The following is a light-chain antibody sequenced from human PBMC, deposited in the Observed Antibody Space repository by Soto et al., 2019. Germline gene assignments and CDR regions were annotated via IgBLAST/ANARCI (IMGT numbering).Light chain of an antibody. V-gene: IGKV3-15*01. J-gene: IGKJ2*01. CDR2: SAS. Sequence: EIVMTQSPATLSVSPGERATLSCMASQSISTELAWYQQKPGQPPRLLIYSASTRSTGVPARFTGSGAGSEVTLTIRGLKSVEFEVYDCQQGHNWPLTFGQGTSLEI. CDR3: QQGHNWPLT. CDR1: QSISTE.